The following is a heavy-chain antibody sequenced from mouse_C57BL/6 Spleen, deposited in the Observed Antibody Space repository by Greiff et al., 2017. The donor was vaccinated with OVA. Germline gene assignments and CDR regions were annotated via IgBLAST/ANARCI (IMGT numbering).Heavy chain of an antibody. V-gene: IGHV1-64*01. CDR1: GYTFTSYW. J-gene: IGHJ2*01. CDR2: IHPNSGST. Sequence: QVQLQQPGAELVKPGASVKLSCKASGYTFTSYWMHWVKQRPGQGLEWIGMIHPNSGSTNYNEKFKSKATLTVDESSSTAYIQHSSLTSEDSAVYYCARWGYEIDYWGQGTTLTVSS. D-gene: IGHD2-3*01. CDR3: ARWGYEIDY.